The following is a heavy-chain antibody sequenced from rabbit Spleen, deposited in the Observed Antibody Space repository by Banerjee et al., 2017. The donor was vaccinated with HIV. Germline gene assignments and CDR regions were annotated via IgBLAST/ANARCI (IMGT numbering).Heavy chain of an antibody. CDR3: ARDTSSSFSSYGMDL. V-gene: IGHV1S45*01. J-gene: IGHJ6*01. CDR2: IYAGISDST. D-gene: IGHD1-1*01. Sequence: QQQLEESGGGLIKPEGSLTLTCTASGIDFSTYSYMCWVRQAPGKGLEWIACIYAGISDSTYYESWAKGRFTISETSSTTVTLQMTSLTAADTATYFCARDTSSSFSSYGMDLWGQGTLVTVS. CDR1: GIDFSTYSY.